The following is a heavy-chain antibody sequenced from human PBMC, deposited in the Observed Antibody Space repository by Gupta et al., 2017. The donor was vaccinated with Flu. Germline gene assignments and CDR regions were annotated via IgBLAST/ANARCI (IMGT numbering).Heavy chain of an antibody. CDR3: ARDSTPTPLFVSTYYYYGMDV. Sequence: VRQAPGKGLEWVSSISGRSGYIYYAASVKGRFTISRDNARNSLYRQMSSLRADDTAVYYCARDSTPTPLFVSTYYYYGMDVWGQGTTVAVSS. J-gene: IGHJ6*02. V-gene: IGHV3-21*01. CDR2: ISGRSGYI. D-gene: IGHD1-1*01.